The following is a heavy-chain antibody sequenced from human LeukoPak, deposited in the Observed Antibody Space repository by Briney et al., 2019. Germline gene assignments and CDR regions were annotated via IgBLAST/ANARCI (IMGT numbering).Heavy chain of an antibody. CDR3: ARDGGYHSSGPFDY. D-gene: IGHD3-22*01. J-gene: IGHJ4*02. Sequence: GGSLRLSCAASGFTFSSHGMHWVRQAPGKGLEWVSIIWYDGSDEYYTDSVKGRFTISRDNSKNTLYLQMNSLRAEDTAVYYCARDGGYHSSGPFDYWGQGTLVTVSS. V-gene: IGHV3-33*01. CDR1: GFTFSSHG. CDR2: IWYDGSDE.